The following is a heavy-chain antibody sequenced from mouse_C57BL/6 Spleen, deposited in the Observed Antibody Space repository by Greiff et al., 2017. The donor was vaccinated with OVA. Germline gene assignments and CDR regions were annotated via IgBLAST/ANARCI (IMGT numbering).Heavy chain of an antibody. Sequence: DVKLVESGPGLVKPSQSLSLTCSVTGYSITSGYYWNWIRQFPGNKLEWMGYISYDGSNNYNPSLKNRISITRDTSKNQFFLKLNSVTTEDTATYYCAREGIYDYGAMDYWGQGTSVTVSS. J-gene: IGHJ4*01. CDR2: ISYDGSN. CDR1: GYSITSGYY. V-gene: IGHV3-6*01. CDR3: AREGIYDYGAMDY. D-gene: IGHD1-3*01.